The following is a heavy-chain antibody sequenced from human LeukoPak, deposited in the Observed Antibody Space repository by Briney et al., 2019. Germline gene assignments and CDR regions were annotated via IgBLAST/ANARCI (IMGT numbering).Heavy chain of an antibody. D-gene: IGHD1-26*01. J-gene: IGHJ6*03. CDR1: GFIFSSYG. V-gene: IGHV3-23*01. CDR2: IIGSGGST. CDR3: ANDEGATTYYYYMDV. Sequence: GSPSLHCAGSGFIFSSYGMSWVRHAPGEGLEGVSAIIGSGGSTYYADSVKGRFTISRDNSKNTLYLQMNSLRAKDTAVDYCANDEGATTYYYYMDVGGKETTVTIFS.